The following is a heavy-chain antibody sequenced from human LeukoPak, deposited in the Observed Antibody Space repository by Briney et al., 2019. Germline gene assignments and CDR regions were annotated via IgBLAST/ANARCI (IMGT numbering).Heavy chain of an antibody. CDR3: ARGASGWSSSYYYYYTDV. D-gene: IGHD6-19*01. V-gene: IGHV4-34*01. Sequence: AETLSLTCAAYGGSFSGYYWSWIRQPPGKGLEWIAEINHSGSTKYNPSLKSRVTISVDTSKNQFSLILSSVTAADTAVYYSARGASGWSSSYYYYYTDVWGKGTTVTVSS. CDR1: GGSFSGYY. CDR2: INHSGST. J-gene: IGHJ6*03.